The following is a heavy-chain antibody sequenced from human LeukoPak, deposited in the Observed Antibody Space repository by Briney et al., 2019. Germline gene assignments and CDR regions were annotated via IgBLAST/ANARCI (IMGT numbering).Heavy chain of an antibody. D-gene: IGHD6-19*01. J-gene: IGHJ4*02. V-gene: IGHV4-34*01. CDR2: INHSGST. CDR3: ARGTAVAGSFDC. CDR1: GGSFSGYY. Sequence: MPSETLSLTCAVYGGSFSGYYWSWIRQPPGKGLEWIGEINHSGSTNYNPSLKSRVTISVDTSKNQFSLKLSSVTAADTAVYYCARGTAVAGSFDCWGQGALVTVSS.